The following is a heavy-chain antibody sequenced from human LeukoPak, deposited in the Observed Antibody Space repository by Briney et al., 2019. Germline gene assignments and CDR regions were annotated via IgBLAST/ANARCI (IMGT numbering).Heavy chain of an antibody. CDR1: GFTFDDYA. Sequence: PGGSPRLSCAASGFTFDDYAMHWVRQAPGKGLEWVSGISWNSGSIGYADSVKGRFTISRDNAKNSLYLQMNSLGAEDTALYYCAKEAGTGYFDYWGQGTLVTVSS. CDR2: ISWNSGSI. D-gene: IGHD3-10*01. V-gene: IGHV3-9*01. J-gene: IGHJ4*02. CDR3: AKEAGTGYFDY.